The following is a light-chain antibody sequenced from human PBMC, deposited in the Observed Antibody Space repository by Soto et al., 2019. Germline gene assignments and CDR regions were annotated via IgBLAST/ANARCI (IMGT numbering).Light chain of an antibody. V-gene: IGKV3-20*01. CDR1: QSVTSSY. Sequence: ENVLTQSPGTLSLSPGERATLSCRASQSVTSSYLAWYQQKPGQAPRLLIFGASNRATGIPDRFSGSGSGTDFTLTISRLEPEDFAVYYCQRYGSSPYTFGQGTKLEIK. J-gene: IGKJ2*01. CDR3: QRYGSSPYT. CDR2: GAS.